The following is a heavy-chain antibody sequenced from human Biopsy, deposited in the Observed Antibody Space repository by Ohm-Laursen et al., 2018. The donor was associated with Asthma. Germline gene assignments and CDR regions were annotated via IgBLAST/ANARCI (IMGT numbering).Heavy chain of an antibody. D-gene: IGHD2-15*01. V-gene: IGHV1-18*04. CDR3: VRDKVVVVPGSKGPTDWFDP. CDR1: GYTFSNYA. J-gene: IGHJ5*02. CDR2: ISGYHGDT. Sequence: GASVKASCKASGYTFSNYAISWVRQAPGQGLEWMGWISGYHGDTKFAQNVKGRLSLTTDTSTSTAYMELRSLTSDDTAVYYCVRDKVVVVPGSKGPTDWFDPWGQGTLVTVSS.